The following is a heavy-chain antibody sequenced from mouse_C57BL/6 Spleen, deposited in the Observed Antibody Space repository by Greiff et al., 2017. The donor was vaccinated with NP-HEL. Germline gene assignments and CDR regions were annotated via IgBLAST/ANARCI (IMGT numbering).Heavy chain of an antibody. J-gene: IGHJ2*01. CDR3: AREGIITTVVATDDFDY. V-gene: IGHV1-72*01. CDR2: IDPNSGGT. CDR1: GYTFTSYW. D-gene: IGHD1-1*01. Sequence: QVQLQQPGAELVKPGASVKLSCKASGYTFTSYWMPWVKQRPGRGLEWIGRIDPNSGGTKYNEKFKSKATLTVDKPSSTAYMQLSSLTSEDSAVYYCAREGIITTVVATDDFDYWGQGTTLTVSS.